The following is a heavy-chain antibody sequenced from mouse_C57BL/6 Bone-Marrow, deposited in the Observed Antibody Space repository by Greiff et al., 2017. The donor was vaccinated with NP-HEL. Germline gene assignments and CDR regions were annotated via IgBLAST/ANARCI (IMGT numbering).Heavy chain of an antibody. J-gene: IGHJ2*01. Sequence: QVQLQQSGPELVKPGASVKLSCKASGYAFSSSWMNWVKQRPGKGLEWIGRIYPGDGYTNYHGKFKGKATLTADKSSSTAYMQLSSLTSEDSAVYFCARDGDFDYWGQGTPLTVSS. V-gene: IGHV1-82*01. CDR3: ARDGDFDY. CDR2: IYPGDGYT. CDR1: GYAFSSSW.